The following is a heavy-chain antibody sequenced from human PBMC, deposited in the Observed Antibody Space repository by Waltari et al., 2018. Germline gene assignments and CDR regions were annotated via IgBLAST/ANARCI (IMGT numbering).Heavy chain of an antibody. J-gene: IGHJ4*02. Sequence: EAQLVESGGGWVQPGGSLRLCGAAAGFISGVWMDWVRQAPGKGLEWVASINEDGNKKDYVDSVKGRFTISRDNAKKSLYLQMNSLRVEDTAIYYCVSEYISGYWGQGTLVTVSS. D-gene: IGHD6-19*01. V-gene: IGHV3-7*01. CDR2: INEDGNKK. CDR1: GFISGVW. CDR3: VSEYISGY.